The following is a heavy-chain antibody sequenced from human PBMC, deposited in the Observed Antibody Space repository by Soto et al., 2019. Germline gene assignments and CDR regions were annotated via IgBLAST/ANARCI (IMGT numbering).Heavy chain of an antibody. D-gene: IGHD1-26*01. CDR1: GFTFSSYW. J-gene: IGHJ1*01. CDR3: ANWYSGSPPYFLH. CDR2: IKQDGSEK. V-gene: IGHV3-7*03. Sequence: PGGSLRLSCAASGFTFSSYWMSWVRQAPGKGLEWVANIKQDGSEKYYVDSVKGRFTITRDNSKNTLYLQMISLRAEDTALYYRANWYSGSPPYFLHWGQGTLVTVSS.